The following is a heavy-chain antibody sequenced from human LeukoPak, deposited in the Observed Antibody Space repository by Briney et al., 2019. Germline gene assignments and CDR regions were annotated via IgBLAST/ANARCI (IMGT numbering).Heavy chain of an antibody. D-gene: IGHD3-9*01. CDR3: AKELLRYFDWLSPYNWFDP. CDR2: ISGSGGST. J-gene: IGHJ5*02. V-gene: IGHV3-23*01. CDR1: GFTFSSYA. Sequence: TGGSLRLSCAASGFTFSSYAMSWVRQAPGKGLEWVSAISGSGGSTYYADSVKGRFTISRDNSNNTLYLQMNSLRAEDTAVYYCAKELLRYFDWLSPYNWFDPWGQGTLVTVSS.